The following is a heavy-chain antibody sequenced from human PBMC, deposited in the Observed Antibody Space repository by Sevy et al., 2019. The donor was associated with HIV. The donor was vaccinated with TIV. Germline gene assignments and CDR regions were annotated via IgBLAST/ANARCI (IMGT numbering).Heavy chain of an antibody. D-gene: IGHD3-10*01. CDR1: GDSVSSNSAA. J-gene: IGHJ4*02. CDR2: TYYRSKWYN. V-gene: IGHV6-1*01. CDR3: ARDVGRCGEFPYYFDY. Sequence: SQTLSLTCAISGDSVSSNSAAWNWIRQSPSRGLEWLGRTYYRSKWYNDYAVYVKSRITINPDTSKNQFSLQLNSVTPEDTAVYYSARDVGRCGEFPYYFDYWGQGTLVTVSS.